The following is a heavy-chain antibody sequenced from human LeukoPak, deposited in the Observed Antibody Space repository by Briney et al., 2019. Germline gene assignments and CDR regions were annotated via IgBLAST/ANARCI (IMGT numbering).Heavy chain of an antibody. D-gene: IGHD2-15*01. CDR2: IPYDGSNK. CDR3: ARSYSNPDAFDI. Sequence: PGGSLRLSCTASGLTFSSYSMHWVRQAPGEGLEWVAVIPYDGSNKYYADSVKGRFTISRDNAKNSLYLQMNSLRAEDTAVYYCARSYSNPDAFDIWGQGTMVTVSS. V-gene: IGHV3-30-3*01. CDR1: GLTFSSYS. J-gene: IGHJ3*02.